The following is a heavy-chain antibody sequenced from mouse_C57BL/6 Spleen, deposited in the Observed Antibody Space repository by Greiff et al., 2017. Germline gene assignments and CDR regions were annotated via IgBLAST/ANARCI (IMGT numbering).Heavy chain of an antibody. J-gene: IGHJ1*03. CDR1: GYTFTSYW. D-gene: IGHD2-4*01. CDR2: IHPNSGST. V-gene: IGHV1-64*01. Sequence: QVQLQQPGAELVKPGASVKLSCKASGYTFTSYWMHWVKPRPGQGLEWIGMIHPNSGSTNYHEKFKSKAKLAVDKSSSTAYMQLSSLTSEDSAVYYGSGGGVYYDYDRGYFDVWGTGTTVTVSS. CDR3: SGGGVYYDYDRGYFDV.